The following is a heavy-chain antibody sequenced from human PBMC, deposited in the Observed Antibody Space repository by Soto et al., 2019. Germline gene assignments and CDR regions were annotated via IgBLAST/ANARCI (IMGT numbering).Heavy chain of an antibody. J-gene: IGHJ6*02. CDR2: INAGNGNT. Sequence: ASVKGSCKASGYTFTSYAMHWVRQAPGQRLEWMGWINAGNGNTKYSQKFQGRVTITRDTSASTAYMELSSLRSEDTAVYYCASEYCGGDCYSAARYGMDVWGQGTTVTVSS. CDR3: ASEYCGGDCYSAARYGMDV. V-gene: IGHV1-3*01. CDR1: GYTFTSYA. D-gene: IGHD2-21*02.